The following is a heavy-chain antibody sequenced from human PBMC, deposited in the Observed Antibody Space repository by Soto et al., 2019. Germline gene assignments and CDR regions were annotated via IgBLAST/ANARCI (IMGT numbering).Heavy chain of an antibody. CDR1: GFTFSSYA. Sequence: GGSLRLSCAASGFTFSSYAMSWVRQAPGKGLEWVSAISGSGGSTYYADSAKGRFIIFRDNSKNTLHLQMNSLRAEDTAVYYCAKDSAGGYYYYYYYMDVWGKGTTVTVSS. D-gene: IGHD1-1*01. CDR2: ISGSGGST. CDR3: AKDSAGGYYYYYYYMDV. J-gene: IGHJ6*03. V-gene: IGHV3-23*01.